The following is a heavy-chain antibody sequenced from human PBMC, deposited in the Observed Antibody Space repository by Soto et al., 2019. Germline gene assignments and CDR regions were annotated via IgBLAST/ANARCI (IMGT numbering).Heavy chain of an antibody. V-gene: IGHV4-39*01. D-gene: IGHD2-8*01. CDR2: VYYRGRS. J-gene: IGHJ4*02. CDR1: GGSVSNSDYY. CDR3: VSQRTSVLTQAYFDY. Sequence: ASETLSLTSTVAGGSVSNSDYYWGWIRQSPGKGLEWIGSVYYRGRSYSKSSVKSRVTISVDTSKNQFSLNLNSVTASDTAVYFCVSQRTSVLTQAYFDYWGPGALVTSPQ.